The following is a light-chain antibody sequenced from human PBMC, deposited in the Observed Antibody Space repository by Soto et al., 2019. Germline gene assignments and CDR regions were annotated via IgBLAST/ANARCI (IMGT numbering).Light chain of an antibody. V-gene: IGKV1-5*03. CDR3: QQYSSYPHT. J-gene: IGKJ2*01. CDR2: KAS. CDR1: QSINNW. Sequence: DIQMTQSPSTLSASVGERATITCRASQSINNWLAWYQQRPGTAPKLLIYKASTLQTGVPSGFSGSASGTEFSLTTSSLQPDDFAADYCQQYSSYPHTFGQGTKLEIK.